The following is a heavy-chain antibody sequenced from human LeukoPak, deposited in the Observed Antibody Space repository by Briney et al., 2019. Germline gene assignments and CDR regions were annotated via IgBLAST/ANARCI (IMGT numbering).Heavy chain of an antibody. J-gene: IGHJ4*02. Sequence: GASVKVSCKASGYTFTGYYMHWVRQAPGQGLGWMGCINPNSGGTNYAQKFQGRVTMTRDTSISTAYMELSRLRSDDTAVYYCARDLGTRDFDYWGQGTLVTVSS. CDR2: INPNSGGT. V-gene: IGHV1-2*02. D-gene: IGHD1-7*01. CDR1: GYTFTGYY. CDR3: ARDLGTRDFDY.